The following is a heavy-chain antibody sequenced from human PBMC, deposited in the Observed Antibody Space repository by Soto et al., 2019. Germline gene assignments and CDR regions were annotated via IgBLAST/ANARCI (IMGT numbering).Heavy chain of an antibody. V-gene: IGHV3-30-3*01. J-gene: IGHJ4*02. CDR3: ARDPRHYDSSGLLDY. CDR1: GFTFSSYA. Sequence: GGSLGLSCAASGFTFSSYAMHWVRQAPGKGLEWVAVISYDGSNKYYADSVKGRFTISRDNSKNTLYLQMNSLRAEDTAVYYCARDPRHYDSSGLLDYWGQGPLVTVSS. D-gene: IGHD3-22*01. CDR2: ISYDGSNK.